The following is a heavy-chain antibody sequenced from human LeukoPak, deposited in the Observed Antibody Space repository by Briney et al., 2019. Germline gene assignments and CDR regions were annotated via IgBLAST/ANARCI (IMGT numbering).Heavy chain of an antibody. V-gene: IGHV3-23*01. CDR2: ISGSGDST. CDR1: GFTFSNYA. J-gene: IGHJ4*02. D-gene: IGHD5-18*01. CDR3: AKDKKGGYSYGFFDY. Sequence: GGSLRLSYAASGFTFSNYAMSWVRRAPGKGLEWVSAISGSGDSTQYADSVKGRFAISRDNAKNSLYLQMNSLRAEDMALYYCAKDKKGGYSYGFFDYWGQGTLATVSS.